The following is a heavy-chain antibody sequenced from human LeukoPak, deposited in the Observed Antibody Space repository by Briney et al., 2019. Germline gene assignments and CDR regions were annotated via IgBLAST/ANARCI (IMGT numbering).Heavy chain of an antibody. D-gene: IGHD2-15*01. CDR2: INHSGST. J-gene: IGHJ5*02. CDR1: EFSVGSNY. Sequence: PGGSLRLSCAASEFSVGSNYMTWVRQAPGKGLEWIGEINHSGSTNYNPSLKSRVTISVDTSKNQFSLRLSSVTAADTAVYYCARVYCSGGSCYDSRGWFDPWGQGTLVTVSS. V-gene: IGHV4-34*01. CDR3: ARVYCSGGSCYDSRGWFDP.